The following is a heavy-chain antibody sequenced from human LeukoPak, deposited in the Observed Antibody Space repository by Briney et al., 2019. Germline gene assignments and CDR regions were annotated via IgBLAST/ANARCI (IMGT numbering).Heavy chain of an antibody. D-gene: IGHD3-22*01. CDR2: INTDGSST. Sequence: GGSLRLSCAASGFTFSSYWMHWVRQVPGKGLVWVSRINTDGSSTRYADSVKGRFTISRDNAKNTLYLQMNSLRAEDTAVYYCAKEAQYYYDSSGYRYWGQGTLVTVSS. CDR1: GFTFSSYW. J-gene: IGHJ4*02. CDR3: AKEAQYYYDSSGYRY. V-gene: IGHV3-74*01.